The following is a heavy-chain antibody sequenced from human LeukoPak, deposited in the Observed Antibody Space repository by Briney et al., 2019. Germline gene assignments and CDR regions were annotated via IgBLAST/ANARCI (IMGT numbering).Heavy chain of an antibody. CDR2: ISSSSSTI. J-gene: IGHJ4*02. V-gene: IGHV3-48*01. CDR1: GFTFSSYS. Sequence: PGGSLRLSCAASGFTFSSYSMNWVRQAPGKGLEWVSYISSSSSTIYYADSVKGRFTISRDNAKNSLYLQMNSLRAEDTAVYYCASFVLRYFDWFDYWGQRTLVTVSS. D-gene: IGHD3-9*01. CDR3: ASFVLRYFDWFDY.